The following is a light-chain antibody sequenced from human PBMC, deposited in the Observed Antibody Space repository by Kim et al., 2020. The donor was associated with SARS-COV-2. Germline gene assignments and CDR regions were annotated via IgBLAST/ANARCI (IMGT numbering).Light chain of an antibody. V-gene: IGLV1-44*01. CDR1: SSNNGNNT. CDR2: NHT. J-gene: IGLJ3*02. CDR3: AAWDDSLNGPV. Sequence: GQRVTVSFSGSSSNNGNNTVNWYQQFPGMAPKLLIYNHTQRPSGVPDRFSASKSGTSGSLAISGLQSEDEADYYCAAWDDSLNGPVFGGGTQLTVL.